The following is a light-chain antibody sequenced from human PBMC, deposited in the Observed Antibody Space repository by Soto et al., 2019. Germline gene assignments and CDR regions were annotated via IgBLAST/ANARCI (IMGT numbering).Light chain of an antibody. V-gene: IGLV2-14*01. CDR3: SSSTTSHIYV. J-gene: IGLJ1*01. Sequence: QSVLTQPASVSGSPGQSITISCTGSSRDVGGYNCVSCYQQYPGKAPSLMIYEVSNRPSGVSDRFSGSKSGNTASMTISGLQAEDEADYYCSSSTTSHIYVFGTGTKVTVL. CDR1: SRDVGGYNC. CDR2: EVS.